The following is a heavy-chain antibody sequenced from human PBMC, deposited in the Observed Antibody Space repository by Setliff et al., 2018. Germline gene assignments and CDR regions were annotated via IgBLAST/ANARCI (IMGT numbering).Heavy chain of an antibody. J-gene: IGHJ6*02. D-gene: IGHD3-10*01. Sequence: GGSLRLSCAASGFTFSRCWMSWVRQAPGKGLEWVANIKQDGSEKYYVDSVKGRFTISRDNAKNSLYLQMNSLRAEDTAAYYCARDHAYGSRFYYYYYGMDVWGQGTTVTVSS. V-gene: IGHV3-7*01. CDR1: GFTFSRCW. CDR2: IKQDGSEK. CDR3: ARDHAYGSRFYYYYYGMDV.